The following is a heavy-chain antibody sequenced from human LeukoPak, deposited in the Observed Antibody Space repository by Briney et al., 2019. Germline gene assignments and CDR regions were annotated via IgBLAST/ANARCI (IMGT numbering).Heavy chain of an antibody. CDR3: ARGYISDYNWFDP. CDR2: IYPSGGT. V-gene: IGHV4-59*01. CDR1: GDSISSYY. J-gene: IGHJ5*02. D-gene: IGHD2-21*01. Sequence: SETLSLTCTVSGDSISSYYWNWIRQPPGKGLEWIGYIYPSGGTNYNPSLKSRVTMSVDTSRNQFSLKLSSVTAADTAVYYCARGYISDYNWFDPWGQGTLVIVSS.